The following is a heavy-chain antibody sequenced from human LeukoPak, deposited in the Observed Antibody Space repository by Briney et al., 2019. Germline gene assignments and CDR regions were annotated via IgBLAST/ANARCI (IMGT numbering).Heavy chain of an antibody. Sequence: GGSLRLSCAASGFTFSSYWMSWARQAPGKGLEWVANIKQDGSEKYYVDSVKGRFTISRDNAKNSLYLQMNSLRAEDTAVYYCARERIHCGGADCKSYFDNWGQGTLVTVSS. CDR2: IKQDGSEK. CDR1: GFTFSSYW. D-gene: IGHD2-21*01. CDR3: ARERIHCGGADCKSYFDN. V-gene: IGHV3-7*01. J-gene: IGHJ4*02.